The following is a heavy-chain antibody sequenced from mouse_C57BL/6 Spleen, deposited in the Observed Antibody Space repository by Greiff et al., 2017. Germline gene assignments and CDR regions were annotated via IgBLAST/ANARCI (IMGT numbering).Heavy chain of an antibody. J-gene: IGHJ3*01. CDR2: IDPETGGT. D-gene: IGHD1-1*01. V-gene: IGHV1-15*01. Sequence: QVQLQQSGAELVRPGASVTLSCKASGYTFTDYDMNWVKQTPVHGLEWIGAIDPETGGTAYNQKFKGKAILTSDKSSSTADMELRILTSEDSAFYYCTRYYYDPWFADWGQGTLVTVSA. CDR1: GYTFTDYD. CDR3: TRYYYDPWFAD.